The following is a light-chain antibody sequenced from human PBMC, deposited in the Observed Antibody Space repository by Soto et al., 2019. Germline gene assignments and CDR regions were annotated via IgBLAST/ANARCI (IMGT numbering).Light chain of an antibody. Sequence: DIVMTQCPVTLGLYLWGMACLACRASQSLSSYFAWYQQKPGQAPRLLIYDASFRATGVPARFSGSGSGTDFTLTIRSLEPEDSAVYFCQQRSNSTWKFGQGTKVDIK. CDR3: QQRSNSTWK. V-gene: IGKV3-11*01. J-gene: IGKJ1*01. CDR2: DAS. CDR1: QSLSSY.